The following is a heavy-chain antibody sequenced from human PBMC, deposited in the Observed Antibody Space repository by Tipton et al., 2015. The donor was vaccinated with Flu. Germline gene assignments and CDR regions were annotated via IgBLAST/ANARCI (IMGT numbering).Heavy chain of an antibody. J-gene: IGHJ4*02. CDR2: IYHTGST. V-gene: IGHV4-38-2*01. D-gene: IGHD1-26*01. CDR1: GNSIRNGNY. CDR3: ARHGWELLTGLDS. Sequence: LRLSCAVPGNSIRNGNYWGWIRQPPGKGLEWIASIYHTGSTYYNLSLMSRVTISVDTSKNQFSLKLSSVTAADTAVYYCARHGWELLTGLDSWGQGTLVTVSS.